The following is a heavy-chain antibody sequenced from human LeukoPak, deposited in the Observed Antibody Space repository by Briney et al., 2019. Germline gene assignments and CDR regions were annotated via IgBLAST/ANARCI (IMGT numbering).Heavy chain of an antibody. Sequence: ASVKVSCKASGYTFTSSDIHWVRQATGQGLEWMGWMNPNSGNTGYAQKFQARVTMTRNTSISTAYMELSGLRSEDTAVYYCATVGQGYYYYGMDVWGQGTTDTVSS. CDR2: MNPNSGNT. J-gene: IGHJ6*02. CDR1: GYTFTSSD. D-gene: IGHD6-13*01. CDR3: ATVGQGYYYYGMDV. V-gene: IGHV1-8*01.